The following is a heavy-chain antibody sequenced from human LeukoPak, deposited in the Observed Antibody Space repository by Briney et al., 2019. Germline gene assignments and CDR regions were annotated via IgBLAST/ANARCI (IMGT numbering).Heavy chain of an antibody. CDR1: GFIFSISD. CDR2: ISYDGSKK. J-gene: IGHJ5*02. V-gene: IGHV3-30*02. CDR3: SQGLLS. Sequence: WGSLRPSCAASGFIFSISDMHWVRQAPGKGLQWVAFISYDGSKKHCADSVQGRCTISRDNSKNTLSLQLNSLRPDDTAVFYCSQGLLSWGQGTLLTVAA.